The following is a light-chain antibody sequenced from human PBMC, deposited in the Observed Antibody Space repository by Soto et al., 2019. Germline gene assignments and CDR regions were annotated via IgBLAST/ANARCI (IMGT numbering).Light chain of an antibody. CDR1: SSDVGGYNY. CDR3: SSYISSSTWV. CDR2: DVS. J-gene: IGLJ3*02. V-gene: IGLV2-14*01. Sequence: QSALTQPASVSGSPGQSITISCTGTSSDVGGYNYVSWYQQHPGKAPKLMIYDVSNRPSGVSNPVSGSKSGNTASLTISGLQAEDEDYYYCSSYISSSTWVFGGGTKLTVL.